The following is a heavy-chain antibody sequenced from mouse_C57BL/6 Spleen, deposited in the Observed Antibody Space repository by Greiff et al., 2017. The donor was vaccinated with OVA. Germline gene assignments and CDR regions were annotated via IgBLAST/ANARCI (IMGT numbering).Heavy chain of an antibody. V-gene: IGHV10-3*01. CDR3: VRDKRDYYDLTDAMDY. Sequence: EVQLVESGGGLVQPKGSLKLSCAASGFTFNTYAMHWVRQAPGKGLEWVARIRSKSSNYATYYADSVKDRFTISRDDSQSMLYLQMNNLKTEDTAMYYCVRDKRDYYDLTDAMDYWGQGTSVTVSS. CDR1: GFTFNTYA. CDR2: IRSKSSNYAT. J-gene: IGHJ4*01. D-gene: IGHD2-4*01.